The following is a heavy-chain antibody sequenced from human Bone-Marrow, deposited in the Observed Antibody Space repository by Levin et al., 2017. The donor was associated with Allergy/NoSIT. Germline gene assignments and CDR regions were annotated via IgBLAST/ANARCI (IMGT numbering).Heavy chain of an antibody. CDR2: IWYDGSNK. Sequence: LSLTCAASGFTFSSYGMHWVRQAPGKGLEWVAVIWYDGSNKYYADSVKGRFTISRDNSKNTLYLQMNSLRAEDTAVYYCARGGITFGGVIVMGPFDYWGQGTLVTVSS. D-gene: IGHD3-16*02. V-gene: IGHV3-33*01. CDR1: GFTFSSYG. CDR3: ARGGITFGGVIVMGPFDY. J-gene: IGHJ4*02.